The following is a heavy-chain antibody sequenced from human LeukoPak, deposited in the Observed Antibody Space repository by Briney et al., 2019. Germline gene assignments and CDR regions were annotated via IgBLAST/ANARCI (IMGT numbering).Heavy chain of an antibody. D-gene: IGHD2-2*01. CDR2: IGGSGLGV. V-gene: IGHV3-23*01. CDR1: GFTFSSYA. J-gene: IGHJ4*02. Sequence: GGSLRLSCAASGFTFSSYAMSWVRQAPGRGLEWVSAIGGSGLGVYYADSVKGRFTVSRDNSKNTLYLQMNSLRADDTAVYYCAKFQVVVVPAATWWGAFDSWGQGTLVTVSS. CDR3: AKFQVVVVPAATWWGAFDS.